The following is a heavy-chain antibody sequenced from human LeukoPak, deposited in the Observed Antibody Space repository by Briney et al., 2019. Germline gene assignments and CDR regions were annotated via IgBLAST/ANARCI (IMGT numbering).Heavy chain of an antibody. Sequence: GASVKVSCKASGYTFTGYYMHWVRQAPGQGLVWMGWINPDSGGTAYAQKFQGRVTMTRDPSISTAYMELSRLRSDDTAVYYCARVVDSSSRYYLDYWGQGTLVTVSS. CDR3: ARVVDSSSRYYLDY. J-gene: IGHJ4*02. V-gene: IGHV1-2*02. CDR1: GYTFTGYY. D-gene: IGHD6-13*01. CDR2: INPDSGGT.